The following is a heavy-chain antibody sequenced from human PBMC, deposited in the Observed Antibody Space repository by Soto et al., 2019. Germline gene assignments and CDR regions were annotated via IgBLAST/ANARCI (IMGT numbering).Heavy chain of an antibody. CDR1: GFTFSSYS. CDR3: ARGYYGSGIPYRDSAL. J-gene: IGHJ1*01. V-gene: IGHV3-48*01. Sequence: GRSLRLSCAVFGFTFSSYSINRVRQAPGKGLEWVSYISSSSSTIYYADSVKGRFTISRDNAKNSLYLQMNSLRAEDTGVYYCARGYYGSGIPYRDSALWARGTLVPV. CDR2: ISSSSSTI. D-gene: IGHD3-10*01.